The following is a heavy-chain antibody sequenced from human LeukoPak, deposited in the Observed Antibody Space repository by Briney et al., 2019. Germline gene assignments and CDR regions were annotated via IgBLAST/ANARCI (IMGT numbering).Heavy chain of an antibody. CDR1: GGSISSYY. D-gene: IGHD3-3*01. CDR2: IYYSGST. CDR3: ARAPITIFGVGPFDY. J-gene: IGHJ4*02. Sequence: TSETLSLTCTVSGGSISSYYWSWIRQPPGKGLEWIGYIYYSGSTNYNPSLKSRVTISVDTSKNQFSLKLSSVTAADTAVYYCARAPITIFGVGPFDYWGQGTLVTVSS. V-gene: IGHV4-59*01.